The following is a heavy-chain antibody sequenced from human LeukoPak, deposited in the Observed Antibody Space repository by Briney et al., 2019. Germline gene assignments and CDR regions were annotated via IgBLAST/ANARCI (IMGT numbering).Heavy chain of an antibody. J-gene: IGHJ4*02. V-gene: IGHV3-7*04. CDR2: INQDGSEK. D-gene: IGHD2-15*01. Sequence: PGGSLRLSCAASGFTISSYWMSWVRQAPGKGLEWVADINQDGSEKYYVDSVKGRFTISRDNAKNSLYLQMNSLRAEDTAVYYCAREWYSIISYWGQGTLVTVSS. CDR1: GFTISSYW. CDR3: AREWYSIISY.